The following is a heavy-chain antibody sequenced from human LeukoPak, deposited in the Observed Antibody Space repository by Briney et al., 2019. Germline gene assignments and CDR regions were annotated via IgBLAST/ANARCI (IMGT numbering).Heavy chain of an antibody. CDR3: ARGQATVTRN. V-gene: IGHV4-34*01. J-gene: IGHJ4*02. CDR2: INHSGST. CDR1: GGSFSGYY. D-gene: IGHD4-11*01. Sequence: SETLSLTCAVYGGSFSGYYWSWIRQPPGKGLEWIGEINHSGSTNYNPSLKSRVTIPVDTSKNQFSLKLSSVTAADTAVYYCARGQATVTRNWGQGTLVTVSS.